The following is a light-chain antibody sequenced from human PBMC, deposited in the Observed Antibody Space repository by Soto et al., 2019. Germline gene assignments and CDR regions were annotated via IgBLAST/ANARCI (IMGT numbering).Light chain of an antibody. V-gene: IGKV3D-20*02. Sequence: EVVTTQSPATLSLSPGERATLSCRASQSVSSTSLAWYQQKPGQAPRLLMYGASNRATGIPARFSGSGSETDFTLTISSLEPEDFAVYYCQQRLHWPITFGQGTRLEIK. J-gene: IGKJ5*01. CDR3: QQRLHWPIT. CDR1: QSVSSTS. CDR2: GAS.